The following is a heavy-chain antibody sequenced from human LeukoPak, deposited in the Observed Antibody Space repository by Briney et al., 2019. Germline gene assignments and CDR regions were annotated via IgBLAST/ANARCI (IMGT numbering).Heavy chain of an antibody. J-gene: IGHJ4*02. CDR3: ARVLRYFDHTDY. V-gene: IGHV3-20*04. CDR2: INWNGGST. Sequence: GGSLRLSCAASGFTFDDYGMSWVRQAPGKGLEWVSGINWNGGSTGYADSVKGRFTISRDNAKNSLYLQMNSLRAEDTAVYYCARVLRYFDHTDYWGQGTLVTVSS. CDR1: GFTFDDYG. D-gene: IGHD3-9*01.